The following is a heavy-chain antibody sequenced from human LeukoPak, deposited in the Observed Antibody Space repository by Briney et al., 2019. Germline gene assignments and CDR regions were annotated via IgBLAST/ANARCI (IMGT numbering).Heavy chain of an antibody. CDR2: IYYSGST. V-gene: IGHV4-39*01. CDR3: ARENYGSGSYTFDY. D-gene: IGHD3-10*01. J-gene: IGHJ4*02. Sequence: SETLSLTCTVSGGSISSSSYYWGWIRQPPGKGLEWIGSIYYSGSTYYNPSLKSRVTISVDTSKNQFSLKLSSVTAADTAVYYCARENYGSGSYTFDYWGQGTLVTVSS. CDR1: GGSISSSSYY.